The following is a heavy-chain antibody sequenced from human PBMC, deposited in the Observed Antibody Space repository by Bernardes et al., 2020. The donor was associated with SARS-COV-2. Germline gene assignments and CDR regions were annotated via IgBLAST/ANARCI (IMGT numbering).Heavy chain of an antibody. Sequence: ASVKVSCKASGYTFTGYYMHWVRQAPGQGLEGMGWINPNSGGTNYAQKFQGRVTMTRDTSISTAYMELSRLRSDDTAVYYCARGRRGLYLGHTGIFWFDPWGQGTLVTVSS. CDR1: GYTFTGYY. V-gene: IGHV1-2*02. J-gene: IGHJ5*02. D-gene: IGHD1-1*01. CDR3: ARGRRGLYLGHTGIFWFDP. CDR2: INPNSGGT.